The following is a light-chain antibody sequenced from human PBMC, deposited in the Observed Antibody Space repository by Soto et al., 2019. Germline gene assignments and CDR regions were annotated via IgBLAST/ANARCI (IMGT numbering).Light chain of an antibody. CDR2: WAS. V-gene: IGKV4-1*01. Sequence: DVAMTQSPDSLAVSLGERATINCKSSQSLLNSSNNKNYLAWYQQKPGQSPELLIYWASTRESGVPDRFSGSGSGTDFTLTISSLQAEDVAVYYCQQFYSTPYTFGQGTKLEIK. CDR3: QQFYSTPYT. J-gene: IGKJ2*01. CDR1: QSLLNSSNNKNY.